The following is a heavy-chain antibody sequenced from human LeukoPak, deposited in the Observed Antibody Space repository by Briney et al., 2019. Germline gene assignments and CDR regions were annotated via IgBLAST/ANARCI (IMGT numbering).Heavy chain of an antibody. V-gene: IGHV1-18*01. J-gene: IGHJ5*02. CDR1: GYTFTSYG. CDR3: VLMLNLGSSELTGFDP. CDR2: ISAYNGNT. D-gene: IGHD6-13*01. Sequence: ASVKVSCKASGYTFTSYGISWVRQAPGQGLEWMGWISAYNGNTNYAQKFQGRVTITRDTSASTAYMELSSLRSEDTAEYYCVLMLNLGSSELTGFDPWGQGTLVTVSS.